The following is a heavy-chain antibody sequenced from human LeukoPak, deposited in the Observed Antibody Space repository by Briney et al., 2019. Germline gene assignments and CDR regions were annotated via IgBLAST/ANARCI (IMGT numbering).Heavy chain of an antibody. V-gene: IGHV4-39*07. CDR1: GGSISSSSYY. CDR2: IYYSGST. J-gene: IGHJ4*02. CDR3: ASQIGDPGGYASRPASFDY. D-gene: IGHD3-10*01. Sequence: SSETLSLTCTVSGGSISSSSYYWGWIRQPPGKGLEWIGSIYYSGSTYYNPSLKSRVTISVDTSKNQFSLKLSSVTAADTAVYYCASQIGDPGGYASRPASFDYWGQGTLVTVSS.